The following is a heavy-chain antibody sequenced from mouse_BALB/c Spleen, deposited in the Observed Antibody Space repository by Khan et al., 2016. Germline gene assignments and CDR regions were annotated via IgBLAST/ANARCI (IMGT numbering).Heavy chain of an antibody. CDR2: ILPGSSST. CDR3: ARGWYAMDY. Sequence: QVQLQQSGAELMKPGASVKISCKATGYTFSNYWIEWVKQRPGHGLEWIGEILPGSSSTNYNEKFKGKATFTADTSSNTAYMQLSSLTSEDSAVYYCARGWYAMDYWGQGTSVTVAS. D-gene: IGHD1-1*02. V-gene: IGHV1-9*01. J-gene: IGHJ4*01. CDR1: GYTFSNYW.